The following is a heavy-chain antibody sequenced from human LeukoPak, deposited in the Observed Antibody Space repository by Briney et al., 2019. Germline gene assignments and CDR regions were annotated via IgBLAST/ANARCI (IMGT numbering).Heavy chain of an antibody. CDR3: ARGGGSSWLYYYYYMDV. CDR1: GGSFSGYY. CDR2: INHSGST. Sequence: SETLSLTCAVYGGSFSGYYWSWIRQPPGKGLEWIGEINHSGSTNYNPSLKSRVTISVDTSKNQFSLKLSSVTAADTAVYYCARGGGSSWLYYYYYMDVWGKGTTVTVSS. J-gene: IGHJ6*03. D-gene: IGHD6-13*01. V-gene: IGHV4-34*01.